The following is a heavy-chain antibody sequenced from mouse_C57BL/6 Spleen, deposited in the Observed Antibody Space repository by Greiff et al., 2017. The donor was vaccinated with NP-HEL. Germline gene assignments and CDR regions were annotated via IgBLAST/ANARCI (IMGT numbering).Heavy chain of an antibody. Sequence: QVQLKESGPELVKPGASVKISCKASGYAFSSSWMNWVKQRPGKGLEWIGRIYPGDGDTNYNGKFKGKATLTADKSSSTAYMQLSSLTSEDSAVDFCAITGTGDYWGQGTTLTVSS. CDR1: GYAFSSSW. J-gene: IGHJ2*01. CDR2: IYPGDGDT. CDR3: AITGTGDY. V-gene: IGHV1-82*01. D-gene: IGHD4-1*01.